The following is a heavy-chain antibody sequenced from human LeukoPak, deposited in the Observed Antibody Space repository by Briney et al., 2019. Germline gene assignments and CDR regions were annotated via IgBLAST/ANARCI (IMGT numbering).Heavy chain of an antibody. CDR1: GFTFSSYA. CDR2: ISGSGGST. V-gene: IGHV3-23*01. J-gene: IGHJ4*02. CDR3: AAGYSSGWYVRYFDY. Sequence: PGASLRLSCAASGFTFSSYAMSWVRQAPGKGLEWVSAISGSGGSTYYADSVKGRFTISRDNPKNTLYLQMNSLRAEDTAVYYCAAGYSSGWYVRYFDYWGQGTLVTVSS. D-gene: IGHD6-19*01.